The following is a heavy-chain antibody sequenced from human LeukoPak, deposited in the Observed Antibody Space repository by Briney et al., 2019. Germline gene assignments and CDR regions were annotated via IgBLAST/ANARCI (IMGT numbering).Heavy chain of an antibody. Sequence: SETLSLTCTVSGGSISSYYWSWIRQPPGKGLEWIGYIYYSGSTNYNPSLKSRVTISVDTSKNQFSLKLSSVTAADTAVCYCARHPPIYCSSTSCAHIWGQGTLVTVSS. CDR3: ARHPPIYCSSTSCAHI. CDR1: GGSISSYY. V-gene: IGHV4-59*08. J-gene: IGHJ4*02. D-gene: IGHD2-2*01. CDR2: IYYSGST.